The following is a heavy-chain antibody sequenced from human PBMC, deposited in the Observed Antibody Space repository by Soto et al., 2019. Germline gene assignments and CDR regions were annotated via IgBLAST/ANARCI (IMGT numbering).Heavy chain of an antibody. V-gene: IGHV4-4*02. J-gene: IGHJ4*02. CDR2: IYHSGST. Sequence: WVRQMPGKGLEWMGIIYHSGSTNYNPSLKSRVTISVDKSKNQFSLKLSSVTAADTAVYYCARREIAAAGTGGYFGYWGQGTLVTVSS. D-gene: IGHD6-13*01. CDR3: ARREIAAAGTGGYFGY.